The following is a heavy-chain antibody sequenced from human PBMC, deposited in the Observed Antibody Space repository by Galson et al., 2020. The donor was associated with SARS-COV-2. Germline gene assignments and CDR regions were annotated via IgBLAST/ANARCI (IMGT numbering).Heavy chain of an antibody. CDR3: AADVPGRGGGGFDD. V-gene: IGHV3-15*01. CDR1: GFTFKNAW. CDR2: IKSAAAGGTT. Sequence: GGSLRLSCAASGFTFKNAWMKWVRQAPGKGLEWVGRIKSAAAGGTTHYSAPVEGRFTISRDDSTNTVYLQMNSLNTEDTAVYYCAADVPGRGGGGFDDWGQGILVTVSS. D-gene: IGHD3-10*01. J-gene: IGHJ4*02.